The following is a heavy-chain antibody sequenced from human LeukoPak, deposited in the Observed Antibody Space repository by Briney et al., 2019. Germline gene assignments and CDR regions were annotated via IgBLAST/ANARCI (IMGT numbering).Heavy chain of an antibody. Sequence: PGGSLRLSCAASGLTFRNYGMHWVRQAPGKGLEWVAVISYDGSNKYYADSVKGRFTISRDNSKNTLYLQMNSLRSEDTAVYYCARDRGTVVTNYYYYYGMDVWGQGTTVTVSS. CDR3: ARDRGTVVTNYYYYYGMDV. CDR2: ISYDGSNK. D-gene: IGHD4-23*01. V-gene: IGHV3-30*03. J-gene: IGHJ6*02. CDR1: GLTFRNYG.